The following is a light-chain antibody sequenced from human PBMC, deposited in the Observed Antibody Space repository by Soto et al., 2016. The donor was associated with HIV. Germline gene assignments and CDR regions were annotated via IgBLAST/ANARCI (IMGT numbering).Light chain of an antibody. V-gene: IGKV1-5*01. CDR2: ETS. CDR1: QSLSSW. Sequence: DIQMTQSPSTLSASVGDRVTITCRASQSLSSWLAWYQQKPGRAPNLLIYETSYLESGVPSRFSGSRSGTEFTLTITSLQPDDFATYYCQQYQDYPWTFAKGPKW. CDR3: QQYQDYPWT. J-gene: IGKJ1*01.